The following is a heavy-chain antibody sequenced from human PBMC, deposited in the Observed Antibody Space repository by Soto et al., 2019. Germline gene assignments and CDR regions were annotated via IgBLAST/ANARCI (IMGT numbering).Heavy chain of an antibody. CDR3: APLGTASDY. J-gene: IGHJ4*02. CDR1: GYTFLKYY. V-gene: IGHV1-46*01. Sequence: GASVKVSCKASGYTFLKYYVHWVRQAPGQGLEWMGIINPTGGSTSYAQKFQGRLTMTRDTSTSTVYMDLSSLRSEDTAVYYCAPLGTASDYWGQGTLVTVSS. D-gene: IGHD1-1*01. CDR2: INPTGGST.